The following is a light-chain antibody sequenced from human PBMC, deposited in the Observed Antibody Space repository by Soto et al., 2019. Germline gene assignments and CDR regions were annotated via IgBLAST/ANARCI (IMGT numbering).Light chain of an antibody. CDR3: QQSYSTPST. Sequence: DIQMTQSPSSLSASVRDRVTITCRASHNTRGYLNWYQQKPGKAPKLLIYAASNLQSGIPSRFSGSGSETDFTLTISSLQPEDFATYYCQQSYSTPSTFGQGTKVDIK. CDR2: AAS. J-gene: IGKJ1*01. V-gene: IGKV1-39*01. CDR1: HNTRGY.